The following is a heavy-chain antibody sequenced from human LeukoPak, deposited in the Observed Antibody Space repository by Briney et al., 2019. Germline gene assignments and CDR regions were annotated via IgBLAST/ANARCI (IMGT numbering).Heavy chain of an antibody. J-gene: IGHJ4*02. CDR3: ARELRTFDS. D-gene: IGHD3-16*01. CDR2: IKHNGDEL. Sequence: GGSLRLSCAASGFTFSSYWMTWVRQAPGKGLEWVANIKHNGDELNYVDSVEDRFTISRDNARNSLYLHMTSLRAEDTAVYYCARELRTFDSWGQGTLVTVSS. V-gene: IGHV3-7*01. CDR1: GFTFSSYW.